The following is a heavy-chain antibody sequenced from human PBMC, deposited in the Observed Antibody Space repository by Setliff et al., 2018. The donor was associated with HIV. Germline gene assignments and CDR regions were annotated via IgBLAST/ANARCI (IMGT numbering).Heavy chain of an antibody. CDR1: GGSISGGSYY. CDR2: IYSSGNT. V-gene: IGHV4-61*02. Sequence: PSETLSLTCSVSGGSISGGSYYWSWIRQPAGKGLEWIGRIYSSGNTNYNPSLKSRVTISVDKSKSQFSLRLTSVTAADTAVYFCAREVVTPHYYYYMDVWGKGTTVTVSS. D-gene: IGHD2-21*02. J-gene: IGHJ6*03. CDR3: AREVVTPHYYYYMDV.